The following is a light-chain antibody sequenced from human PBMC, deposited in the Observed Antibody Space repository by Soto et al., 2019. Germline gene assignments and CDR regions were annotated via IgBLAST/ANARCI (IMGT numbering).Light chain of an antibody. Sequence: DIQMTQYPSSLSASVGDRITITCRASQSISSYLNWYQHKPGKAPKLLIYGASTLQSGVPSRFSGSGSGTDFTLTTSSLQPEDYATYFCQQKYRVPRTFGQGTKV. J-gene: IGKJ1*01. CDR3: QQKYRVPRT. V-gene: IGKV1-39*01. CDR2: GAS. CDR1: QSISSY.